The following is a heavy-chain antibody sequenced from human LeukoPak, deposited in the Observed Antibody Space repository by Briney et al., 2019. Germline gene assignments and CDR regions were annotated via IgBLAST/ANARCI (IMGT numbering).Heavy chain of an antibody. V-gene: IGHV3-7*03. J-gene: IGHJ4*01. Sequence: PWGSLRLSCTTSGFIFRADWMGWVRQAPGKGREWVANIHQHGRKENYLDSVKGRFTISRDNAKSSIYLQMNRLRAEDTAIYFCARIGHDLYQTFDFWGNGNLITVSS. CDR1: GFIFRADW. CDR3: ARIGHDLYQTFDF. CDR2: IHQHGRKE. D-gene: IGHD2-2*01.